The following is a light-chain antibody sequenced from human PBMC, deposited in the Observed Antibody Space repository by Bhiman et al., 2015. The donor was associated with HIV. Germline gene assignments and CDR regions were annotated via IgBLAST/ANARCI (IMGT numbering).Light chain of an antibody. CDR1: IGSIVSSS. J-gene: IGLJ3*02. CDR2: EDN. V-gene: IGLV6-57*01. Sequence: NFMLTQPHSVSESPGKTVTISCTRNIGSIVSSSVQWYQQRPGSSPTIVIYEDNQRPAGVPDRFSGSIDSSSNSASLTISGLKTEDEADYYCQSYDSNSKGVFGGGTKLTVL. CDR3: QSYDSNSKGV.